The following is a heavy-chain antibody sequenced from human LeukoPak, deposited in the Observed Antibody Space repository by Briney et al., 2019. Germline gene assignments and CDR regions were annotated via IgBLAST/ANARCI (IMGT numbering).Heavy chain of an antibody. CDR1: GFTFSSYG. J-gene: IGHJ4*02. CDR2: IRYDGSNK. D-gene: IGHD3-16*02. Sequence: PGGSLRLSCAASGFTFSSYGMHWVRQAPGKGLEWVAFIRYDGSNKYYADSVKGRFTISRDNSKNTLYLQMNSLRAEDTAVYYCARIGMEGLYVWGSYRYVGEGYYFDYWGQGTLVTVSS. V-gene: IGHV3-33*08. CDR3: ARIGMEGLYVWGSYRYVGEGYYFDY.